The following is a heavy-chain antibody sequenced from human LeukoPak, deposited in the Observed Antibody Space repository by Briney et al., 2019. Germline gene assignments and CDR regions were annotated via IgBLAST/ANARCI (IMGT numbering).Heavy chain of an antibody. D-gene: IGHD4-17*01. J-gene: IGHJ4*02. V-gene: IGHV4-59*08. CDR1: GGSISSYY. CDR2: IYYSGRT. CDR3: VRDYGDYLTDY. Sequence: PSETLSLTCSVSGGSISSYYWTWIPQPSGKGLEWIGYIYYSGRTNYNPSLKSRLSMSVDTSKNQFSLNLTSVTAADTAVYYCVRDYGDYLTDYWGQGTLVTVSS.